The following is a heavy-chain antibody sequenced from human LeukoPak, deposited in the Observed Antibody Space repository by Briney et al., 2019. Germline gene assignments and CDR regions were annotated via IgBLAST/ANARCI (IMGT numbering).Heavy chain of an antibody. Sequence: PSETLSLTCTVSGGSISSYYWSWIRQPAGKGLEWIGRIYTSGSTNYNPSLKSRVTMSVDTSKNQFSLKLSSVTAADTAVYYCARDGRVTTSLLYYYYSMDVWGKGTTVTVSS. CDR1: GGSISSYY. CDR2: IYTSGST. V-gene: IGHV4-4*07. D-gene: IGHD4-17*01. J-gene: IGHJ6*03. CDR3: ARDGRVTTSLLYYYYSMDV.